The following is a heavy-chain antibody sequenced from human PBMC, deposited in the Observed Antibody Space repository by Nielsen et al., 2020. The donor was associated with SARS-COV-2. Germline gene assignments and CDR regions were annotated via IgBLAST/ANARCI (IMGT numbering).Heavy chain of an antibody. Sequence: SVKVSCKASGGTFSSYAISWVRQAPGQGLEWMGGIIPIFGTANYAQKFQGRVTITADESTSTAYMELSSLRSEDTAVYYCARGSLTIFGVVQPPGAFDIWGQGTMVTVSS. J-gene: IGHJ3*02. D-gene: IGHD3-3*01. V-gene: IGHV1-69*13. CDR2: IIPIFGTA. CDR1: GGTFSSYA. CDR3: ARGSLTIFGVVQPPGAFDI.